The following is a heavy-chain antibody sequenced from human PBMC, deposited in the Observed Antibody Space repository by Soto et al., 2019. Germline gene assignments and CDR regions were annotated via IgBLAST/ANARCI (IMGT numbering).Heavy chain of an antibody. CDR1: GDSIRSSSYY. V-gene: IGHV4-39*01. Sequence: SETLSLTCTVSGDSIRSSSYYWGWVRQPPGKGLEYIGSIYYSGNTFYNPSLKSRVTISVDTSRNEFSLMLRSLTAADTAVYYCARLYYWIAAPAPNFDNWGQGTLVTVSS. D-gene: IGHD1-1*01. CDR3: ARLYYWIAAPAPNFDN. J-gene: IGHJ4*02. CDR2: IYYSGNT.